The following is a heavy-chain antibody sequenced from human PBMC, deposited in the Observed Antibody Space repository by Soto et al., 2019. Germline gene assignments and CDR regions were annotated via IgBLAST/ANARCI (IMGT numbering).Heavy chain of an antibody. V-gene: IGHV1-18*01. CDR3: TTDLPSDSSDY. D-gene: IGHD3-22*01. CDR1: GYTFTSYG. J-gene: IGHJ4*02. Sequence: GASVKVSCKTSGYTFTSYGISWVRQAPGQGLEWMGWITTDKGKTTYAQKFQGRVTMTTDTSTSTAYMELRSLRSDDTAVYYCTTDLPSDSSDYWGQGTLVTVSS. CDR2: ITTDKGKT.